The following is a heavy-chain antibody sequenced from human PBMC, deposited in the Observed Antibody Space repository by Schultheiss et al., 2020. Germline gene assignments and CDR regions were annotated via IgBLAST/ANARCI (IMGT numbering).Heavy chain of an antibody. J-gene: IGHJ4*02. Sequence: GGSLRLSCAASGFTFSSYWMSWVRQAPGKGLEWVSSISSSSSYIYYADSVKGRFTISRDNSKNTLYLQMNSLRAEDTAVYYCARRSYGSYFDYWGQGTLVNVSS. V-gene: IGHV3-21*01. CDR2: ISSSSSYI. CDR1: GFTFSSYW. D-gene: IGHD1-26*01. CDR3: ARRSYGSYFDY.